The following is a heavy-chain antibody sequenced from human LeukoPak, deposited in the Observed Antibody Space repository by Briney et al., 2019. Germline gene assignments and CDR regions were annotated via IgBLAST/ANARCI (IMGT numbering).Heavy chain of an antibody. Sequence: GGSLRLSCAASGFTFSSYGMHWVRQAPGKGLEWVAVIWYDGSNKYYADSVKGRFTISRDNSKNTLYLQMNSLRAEDTAVYYCARDGAQWELLDTFDYWGQGTLVTVSS. CDR1: GFTFSSYG. D-gene: IGHD1-26*01. CDR3: ARDGAQWELLDTFDY. CDR2: IWYDGSNK. V-gene: IGHV3-33*01. J-gene: IGHJ4*02.